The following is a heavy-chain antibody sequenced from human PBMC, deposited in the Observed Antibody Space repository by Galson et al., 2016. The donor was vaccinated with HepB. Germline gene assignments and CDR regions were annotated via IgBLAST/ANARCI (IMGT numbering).Heavy chain of an antibody. D-gene: IGHD3-9*01. CDR1: GGSFSSYT. CDR3: ARNGDVLTGYPELWYFDV. Sequence: SVKVSCKASGGSFSSYTFSWVRQAPGQGLEWMGGIIPIFETTHYAEKFQGRVTITADESSTTAYMELRSLTSDDTAIYYCARNGDVLTGYPELWYFDVWGRGTLVTVSS. V-gene: IGHV1-69*13. CDR2: IIPIFETT. J-gene: IGHJ2*01.